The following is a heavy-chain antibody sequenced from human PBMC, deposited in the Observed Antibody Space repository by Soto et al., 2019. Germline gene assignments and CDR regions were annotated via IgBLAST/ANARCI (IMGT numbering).Heavy chain of an antibody. CDR1: GFTFDSYA. V-gene: IGHV3-9*01. D-gene: IGHD3-9*01. J-gene: IGHJ4*02. Sequence: EVQLVESGGDLVQPGRSLRLACAASGFTFDSYAMHWVRQLPGKGLEWVSGISWSGGDKAYAASVKGRCSISRDNATKSLYLHIDSLRLECTAVYYCVKDSYYDILTGFSYFVYWGRGTPVTVSS. CDR2: ISWSGGDK. CDR3: VKDSYYDILTGFSYFVY.